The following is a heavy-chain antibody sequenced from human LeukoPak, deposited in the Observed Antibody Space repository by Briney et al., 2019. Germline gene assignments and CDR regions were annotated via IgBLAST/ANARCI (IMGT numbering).Heavy chain of an antibody. CDR3: AKGRCSGPGCDSFDY. V-gene: IGHV3-23*01. Sequence: GGSLRLSCAASGLVFGKYAMAWVRQGPGKGLECVSIISDDSSFTYYLDSVKGRSTIFRDNSKNTLYLHMNGLKAEDTAVYYCAKGRCSGPGCDSFDYWGQGALVTVSS. D-gene: IGHD5-12*01. J-gene: IGHJ4*02. CDR1: GLVFGKYA. CDR2: ISDDSSFT.